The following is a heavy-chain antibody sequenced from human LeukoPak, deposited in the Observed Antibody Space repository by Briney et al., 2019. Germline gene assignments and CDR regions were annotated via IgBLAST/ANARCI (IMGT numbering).Heavy chain of an antibody. J-gene: IGHJ4*02. Sequence: ASVKVSCRVSGYTLTELSMHWVRQAPGKGLEWMGGFDPEDGETIYAQKFQGRVTMTEDTSTDTAYMELSSLRAEDTAVYYCAKSAHHRAVVGTPDYWGQGTLVTVSS. CDR1: GYTLTELS. CDR2: FDPEDGET. CDR3: AKSAHHRAVVGTPDY. D-gene: IGHD6-19*01. V-gene: IGHV1-24*01.